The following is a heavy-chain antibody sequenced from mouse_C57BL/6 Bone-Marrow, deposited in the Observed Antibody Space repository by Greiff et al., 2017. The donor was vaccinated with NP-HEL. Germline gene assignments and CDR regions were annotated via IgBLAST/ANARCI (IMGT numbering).Heavy chain of an antibody. CDR3: ARRDY. J-gene: IGHJ2*01. CDR1: GYTFTSYW. CDR2: IYPGSGST. Sequence: VQLQQPGAELVKPGASVKMSCKASGYTFTSYWITWVQQTPGQGLEWIGDIYPGSGSTNYIEKFKSKATLTVDTSSSTVYMQRSSLTSEDSAVYYCARRDYRGQGTTLTVSS. V-gene: IGHV1-55*01.